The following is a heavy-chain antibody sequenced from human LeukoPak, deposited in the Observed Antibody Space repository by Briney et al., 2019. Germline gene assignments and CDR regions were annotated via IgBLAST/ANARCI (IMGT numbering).Heavy chain of an antibody. CDR3: ARRIQLWSYWHFDL. Sequence: PSETLSLTCSVSGSSINGYSWGWVRQPPGKGLECIGYMFDRGSPNHHPSLQNRVTTSVDTSKNEFSLRLTSVTAADTAVYYCARRIQLWSYWHFDLWGRGTLVTVSS. CDR1: GSSINGYS. V-gene: IGHV4-4*09. CDR2: MFDRGSP. J-gene: IGHJ2*01. D-gene: IGHD5-18*01.